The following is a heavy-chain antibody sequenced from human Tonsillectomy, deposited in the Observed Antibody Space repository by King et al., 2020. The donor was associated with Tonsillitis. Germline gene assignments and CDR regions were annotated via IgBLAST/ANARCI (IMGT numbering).Heavy chain of an antibody. CDR3: TTKYYYIRY. CDR1: GFTFSNAW. CDR2: IKSKTDGGRT. D-gene: IGHD3-22*01. J-gene: IGHJ4*02. V-gene: IGHV3-15*01. Sequence: VQLVESGGGLVKPGGSLRLSCAASGFTFSNAWMSWVRQAPGKGLEWVGRIKSKTDGGRTDYAAPVKGRFTISRDDSKNTLYLQMNSLKTEDTAVYYCTTKYYYIRYWGQGTLVTVSS.